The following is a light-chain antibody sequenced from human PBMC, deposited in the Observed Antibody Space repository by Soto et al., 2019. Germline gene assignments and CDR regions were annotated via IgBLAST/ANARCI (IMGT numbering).Light chain of an antibody. V-gene: IGKV1-33*01. CDR1: QDIGNF. J-gene: IGKJ2*01. CDR2: DAS. Sequence: DIQMTQSPSSLSASVGDRVTITCQASQDIGNFLNWYQQKPGKAPKLLIYDASNLQTGVPSRFSGSGSGTHFTFTISSLQPEDSATYYCQQLNSYPYTFGQGTKLEIK. CDR3: QQLNSYPYT.